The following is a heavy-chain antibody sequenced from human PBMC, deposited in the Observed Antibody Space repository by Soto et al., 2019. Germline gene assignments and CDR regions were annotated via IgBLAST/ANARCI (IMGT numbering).Heavy chain of an antibody. CDR3: ARGRVSFSYQVDIEEYGMDV. V-gene: IGHV4-34*01. CDR1: GGSFSGYY. CDR2: INHSRST. D-gene: IGHD5-12*01. Sequence: SETLSLTCAVYGGSFSGYYWSWIRQPPGKGLEWIGEINHSRSTNYNPSLKSRVTISVDTSKNQFSLKLSSVTAADTAVYYCARGRVSFSYQVDIEEYGMDVWGQGTTVTVSS. J-gene: IGHJ6*02.